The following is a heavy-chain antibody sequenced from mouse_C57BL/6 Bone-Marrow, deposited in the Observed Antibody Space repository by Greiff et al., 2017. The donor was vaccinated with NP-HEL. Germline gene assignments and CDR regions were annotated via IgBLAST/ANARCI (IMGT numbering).Heavy chain of an antibody. J-gene: IGHJ1*03. V-gene: IGHV1-63*01. CDR1: GYTFTNYW. Sequence: VQRVESGAELVRPGPSVKMSCKASGYTFTNYWIGWAKQRPGHGLEWIGDIYPGGGYTNYNEKFKGKATLTADKSSSTAYMQFSSLTSEDSAIYYCARSRPWYFDVWGTGTTVTVSS. CDR3: ARSRPWYFDV. CDR2: IYPGGGYT.